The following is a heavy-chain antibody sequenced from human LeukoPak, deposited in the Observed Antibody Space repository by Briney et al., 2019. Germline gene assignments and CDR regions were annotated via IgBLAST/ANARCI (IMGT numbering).Heavy chain of an antibody. V-gene: IGHV3-33*01. D-gene: IGHD1-26*01. CDR3: ASIPGGGRDYYYGMDV. Sequence: GSLRLSCAASGFTFSSYGMHWVRQAPGKGLEWVAVIWYDGSNKYYADSVKGRFTISRDNSKNTLYLQMNSLRAEDTAVYYCASIPGGGRDYYYGMDVWGQGTTVTVSS. J-gene: IGHJ6*02. CDR2: IWYDGSNK. CDR1: GFTFSSYG.